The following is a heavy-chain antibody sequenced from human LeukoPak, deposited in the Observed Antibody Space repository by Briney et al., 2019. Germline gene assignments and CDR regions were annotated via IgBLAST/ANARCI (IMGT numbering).Heavy chain of an antibody. CDR2: IYYSGST. Sequence: SETLSLTCTVSGGSISSSSYYWGWIRQPPGKGLEWIGSIYYSGSTNYNPSLKSRVTISVDTSKNQFSLKLSSVTAADTAVYYCASAIRSIAAAGWFRNEARAEYFQHWGQGTLVTVSS. J-gene: IGHJ1*01. CDR1: GGSISSSSYY. V-gene: IGHV4-39*07. CDR3: ASAIRSIAAAGWFRNEARAEYFQH. D-gene: IGHD6-13*01.